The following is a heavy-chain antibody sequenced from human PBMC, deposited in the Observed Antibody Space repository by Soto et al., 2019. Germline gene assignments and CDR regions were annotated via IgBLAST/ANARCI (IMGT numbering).Heavy chain of an antibody. J-gene: IGHJ6*02. V-gene: IGHV1-69*13. D-gene: IGHD6-13*01. Sequence: GASVKVSCKASGGTFSSYAISWVRQAPGQGLEWMGGIIPIFGTANYAQKFQGRVTITADESTSTAYLELSSLRSEDTAVYYCGRDDIAAAGTYYYYGMDVWGQGTTVTVSS. CDR2: IIPIFGTA. CDR3: GRDDIAAAGTYYYYGMDV. CDR1: GGTFSSYA.